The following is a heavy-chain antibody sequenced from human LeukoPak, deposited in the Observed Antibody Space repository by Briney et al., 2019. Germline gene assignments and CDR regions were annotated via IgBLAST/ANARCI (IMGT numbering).Heavy chain of an antibody. CDR3: AREGIVVVPAAQPYYYYYYMDV. Sequence: GGSLRLSCAASGFTFSSYWMSWVRQAPGKGLEWVANIKQDGSEKYYVDSVKGRFTISRDNAKNSLYLQMNSLRAEDTAVYYCAREGIVVVPAAQPYYYYYYMDVWGKGTTVTVSS. CDR1: GFTFSSYW. V-gene: IGHV3-7*01. J-gene: IGHJ6*03. CDR2: IKQDGSEK. D-gene: IGHD2-2*01.